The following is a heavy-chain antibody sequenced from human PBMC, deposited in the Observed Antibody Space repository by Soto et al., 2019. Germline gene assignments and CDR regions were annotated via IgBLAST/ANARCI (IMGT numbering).Heavy chain of an antibody. CDR2: IYYSGST. CDR1: SGSINSSNW. CDR3: ARRAYPGFDY. V-gene: IGHV4-4*02. Sequence: PSETLSLTCAVSSGSINSSNWWSWVRQPPGKGLEWIGEIYYSGSTDYNPSLKSRVSISVDKSKNQFTLILNSVTAADTAVYYCARRAYPGFDYWGQGTLVTVSS. J-gene: IGHJ4*02.